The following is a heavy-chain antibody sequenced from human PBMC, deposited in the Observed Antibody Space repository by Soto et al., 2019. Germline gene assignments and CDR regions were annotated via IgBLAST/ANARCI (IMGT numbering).Heavy chain of an antibody. CDR2: IYHSGST. D-gene: IGHD2-2*01. CDR1: GGSTSSGGYS. V-gene: IGHV4-30-2*01. CDR3: ARANGYCSSTSCYWFDP. Sequence: SETLSLTCAVSGGSTSSGGYSWSWIRQPPGKGLEWIGYIYHSGSTYYNPSLKSRVTISVDRSKNQFSLKLSSVTAADTAVYYCARANGYCSSTSCYWFDPWGQGTLVTVSS. J-gene: IGHJ5*02.